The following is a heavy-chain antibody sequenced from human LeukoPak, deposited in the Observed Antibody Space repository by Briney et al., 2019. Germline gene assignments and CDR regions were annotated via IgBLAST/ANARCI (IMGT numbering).Heavy chain of an antibody. CDR2: IRYDGSNK. D-gene: IGHD6-13*01. CDR1: GFTFSSYG. Sequence: PGGSLRLSCAASGFTFSSYGMHWVRQAPGKGLEWVAFIRYDGSNKYYADSVKGRFTISRDNSKNTLYLQMNSLRAEDTAVYYCAKDSTDSSSWFDYWGQGTLVTVSS. CDR3: AKDSTDSSSWFDY. J-gene: IGHJ4*02. V-gene: IGHV3-30*02.